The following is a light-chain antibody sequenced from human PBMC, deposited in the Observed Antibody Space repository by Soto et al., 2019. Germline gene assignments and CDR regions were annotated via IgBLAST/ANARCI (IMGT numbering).Light chain of an antibody. Sequence: AIQMTQSPSSLSSSVGDRVTITCRASQDIRNDLGWYQHTPGRAPNLLIYNASSLQSGVPSRFSGSGSGTDFTLTISSLQTEDSAHYYCLQDYSYPRTFGPGTKVDVK. V-gene: IGKV1-6*01. J-gene: IGKJ3*01. CDR2: NAS. CDR1: QDIRND. CDR3: LQDYSYPRT.